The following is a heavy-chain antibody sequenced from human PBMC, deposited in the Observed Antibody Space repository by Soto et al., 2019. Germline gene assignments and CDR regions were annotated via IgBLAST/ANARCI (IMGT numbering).Heavy chain of an antibody. CDR1: GFTFSSYS. J-gene: IGHJ4*02. CDR2: ISSSSSTI. Sequence: EVQLVESGGGLVQPGGSLRLSCAASGFTFSSYSMNWVRQAPGKGLEWVSYISSSSSTIYYADSVKGRFTISRDNAKNSLYLQMNSLSAEDTAVYYCARDRNYGVFDSWGQVTLVTVSS. CDR3: ARDRNYGVFDS. D-gene: IGHD4-17*01. V-gene: IGHV3-48*01.